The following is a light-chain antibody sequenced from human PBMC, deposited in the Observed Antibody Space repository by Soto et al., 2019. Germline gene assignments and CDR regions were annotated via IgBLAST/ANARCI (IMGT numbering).Light chain of an antibody. V-gene: IGKV3-20*01. CDR1: QSVSSYY. Sequence: EIVLTQSPGTLSLSPGERATLSCRASQSVSSYYLAWYQQKPGQAPRLLIFGASTRATGIPDRFSGSGFGKDFTLTISRLEPEDFAVYYCQQYGGSPPYTFGQGTRLEIK. J-gene: IGKJ2*01. CDR2: GAS. CDR3: QQYGGSPPYT.